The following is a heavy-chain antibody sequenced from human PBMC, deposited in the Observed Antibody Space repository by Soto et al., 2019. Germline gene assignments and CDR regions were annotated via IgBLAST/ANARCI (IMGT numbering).Heavy chain of an antibody. CDR1: GGSINSGGYY. V-gene: IGHV4-31*03. J-gene: IGHJ3*02. CDR3: ARDHRIGRAFDI. D-gene: IGHD3-16*01. CDR2: IFYSGST. Sequence: QVQLQESGPGLLKPSQTLSLTCLVSGGSINSGGYYWSWLRQYPGKGLEWIGYIFYSGSTSYNPSLKSRLNISLDTSQSQFSLELTSVAAADTAVYYCARDHRIGRAFDIWGRGTMVTVSS.